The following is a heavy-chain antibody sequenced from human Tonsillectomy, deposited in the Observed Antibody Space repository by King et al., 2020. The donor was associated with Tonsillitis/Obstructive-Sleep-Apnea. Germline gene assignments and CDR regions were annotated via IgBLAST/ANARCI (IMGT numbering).Heavy chain of an antibody. J-gene: IGHJ6*03. CDR2: INHSGST. Sequence: VQLQQWGAGLLKPSETLSLTCAVYGGSFSGYYWSWIRQPPGKGLEWIGEINHSGSTNYNPSLKSRVTISVDTSKNQFSLNLTSVTAADTAVYYCGGRPYYYYYMDVWGKGTTVTVSS. V-gene: IGHV4-34*01. CDR3: GGRPYYYYYMDV. CDR1: GGSFSGYY.